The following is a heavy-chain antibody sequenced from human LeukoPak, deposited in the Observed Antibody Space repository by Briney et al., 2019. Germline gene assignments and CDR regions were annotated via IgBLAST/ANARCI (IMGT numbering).Heavy chain of an antibody. CDR3: AREYYYDSSGYYSNPDY. D-gene: IGHD3-22*01. Sequence: GASVKVSCKASGGTFSSYAISWVRQAPGQGLEWMGGIIPILGIANYAQKFQGRVTITADKSTSTAYMELSSLRSEDTAVYYCAREYYYDSSGYYSNPDYWGQGTLVTVSS. J-gene: IGHJ4*02. V-gene: IGHV1-69*10. CDR1: GGTFSSYA. CDR2: IIPILGIA.